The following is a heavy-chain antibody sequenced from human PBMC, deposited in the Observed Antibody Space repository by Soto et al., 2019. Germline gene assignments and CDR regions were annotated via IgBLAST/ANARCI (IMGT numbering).Heavy chain of an antibody. V-gene: IGHV4-39*01. CDR3: ASSQKGYNWNYLDH. Sequence: SETLSLTCAVSGGSISGSYYYWGWLRQSPGRGPEWIGSVFYTGFTSYNPSLERRVSVSVDTSKNQFSLKVSAVTAADTAVYYCASSQKGYNWNYLDHWGQGALVTVSS. CDR2: VFYTGFT. CDR1: GGSISGSYYY. J-gene: IGHJ4*02. D-gene: IGHD1-20*01.